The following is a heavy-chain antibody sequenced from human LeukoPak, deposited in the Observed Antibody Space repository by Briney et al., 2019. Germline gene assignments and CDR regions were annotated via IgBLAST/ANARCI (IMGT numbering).Heavy chain of an antibody. Sequence: TGGSLRLSCAASGFTVSSNYMSWVRQAPGKGLEWVSVIYSGGSTYYADSVKGRFTISRDNSKNTLYLQMNSLRAEDTAVYYCARETTVTLDYWGQGTLVTVSS. CDR3: ARETTVTLDY. V-gene: IGHV3-66*01. D-gene: IGHD4-17*01. CDR1: GFTVSSNY. J-gene: IGHJ4*02. CDR2: IYSGGST.